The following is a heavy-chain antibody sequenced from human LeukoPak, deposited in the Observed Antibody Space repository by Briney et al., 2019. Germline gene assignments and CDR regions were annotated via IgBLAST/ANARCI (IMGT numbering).Heavy chain of an antibody. CDR3: ASHTGGNFDVFDL. Sequence: PSETLSLTCTVSGGSISSSTYYWGWIRQPPGKGLEWIGSIYYSGRTYYNPSLKSRVTISVDTSKNQFSLKLNSVTAADTAVYYWASHTGGNFDVFDLWGKGTMVPVSS. CDR2: IYYSGRT. J-gene: IGHJ3*01. V-gene: IGHV4-39*01. CDR1: GGSISSSTYY. D-gene: IGHD4-23*01.